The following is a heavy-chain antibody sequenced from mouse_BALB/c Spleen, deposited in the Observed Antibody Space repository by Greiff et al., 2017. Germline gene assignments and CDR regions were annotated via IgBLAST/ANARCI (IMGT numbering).Heavy chain of an antibody. CDR3: ARDRPGSFAY. D-gene: IGHD3-1*01. CDR1: GFTFSDYG. Sequence: EVKLMESGGGLVQPGGSRKLSCAASGFTFSDYGMAWVRQAPGKGPEWVAFISNLAYSIYYADTVTGRFTISRENAKNTLYLEMSSLRSEDTAMYYCARDRPGSFAYWGQGTLVTVSA. J-gene: IGHJ3*01. V-gene: IGHV5-15*02. CDR2: ISNLAYSI.